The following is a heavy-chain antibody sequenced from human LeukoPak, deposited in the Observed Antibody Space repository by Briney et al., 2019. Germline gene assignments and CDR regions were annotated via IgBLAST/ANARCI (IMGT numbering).Heavy chain of an antibody. CDR2: ISSLSGTI. Sequence: GGSLRLSCAASGFTFSNYSMNWVRQAPGKGLEWVSYISSLSGTIDYADSVKGRFIISRDNAKNSLFLQMNSLRAEDTAVYYCVRDQGGAVSYWGQGTLVTVSS. D-gene: IGHD3-16*01. V-gene: IGHV3-48*01. CDR1: GFTFSNYS. J-gene: IGHJ4*02. CDR3: VRDQGGAVSY.